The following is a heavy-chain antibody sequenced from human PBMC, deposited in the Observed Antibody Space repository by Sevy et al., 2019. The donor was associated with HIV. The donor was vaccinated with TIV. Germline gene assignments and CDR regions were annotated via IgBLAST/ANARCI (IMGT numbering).Heavy chain of an antibody. CDR1: EFTVSSSY. Sequence: GGSLRLSCAASEFTVSSSYMSWVRQAPGKGLEWVSILYSGGSTYYAASVKGRFAVSRDNSKNSLYLQMNSLRDEDTAVYYCARAGTGSYRAYLDYWGQGTLVTVSS. V-gene: IGHV3-53*01. CDR2: LYSGGST. D-gene: IGHD1-26*01. J-gene: IGHJ4*02. CDR3: ARAGTGSYRAYLDY.